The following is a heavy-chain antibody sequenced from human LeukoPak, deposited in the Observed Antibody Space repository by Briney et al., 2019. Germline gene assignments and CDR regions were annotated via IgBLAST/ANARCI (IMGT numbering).Heavy chain of an antibody. CDR1: GGSISSYY. D-gene: IGHD3-22*01. Sequence: SETLSLTCTVSGGSISSYYWNWIRRPPGKGLEWIGFIYYSGSTYYNPSLKSRVTISVDTSKNQFSLKLSSVTAADTAVYYCALSRGGYYDSTGPSWAFDIWGQGTMVTVSS. J-gene: IGHJ3*02. V-gene: IGHV4-59*01. CDR2: IYYSGST. CDR3: ALSRGGYYDSTGPSWAFDI.